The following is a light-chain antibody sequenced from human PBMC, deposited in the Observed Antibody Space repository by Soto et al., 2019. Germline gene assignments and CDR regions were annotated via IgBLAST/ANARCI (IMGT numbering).Light chain of an antibody. CDR3: QSYDSSLSGCV. CDR2: DVS. Sequence: QSALTQPRSVSGSPGQSVTISCTGTNSDVGNYEYVSWYQHLPGKAPKLMIFDVSKRPSGVPDRFSGSKSGNTASLTISGLQAEDEADYYCQSYDSSLSGCVFGTGTKLTVL. J-gene: IGLJ1*01. CDR1: NSDVGNYEY. V-gene: IGLV2-11*01.